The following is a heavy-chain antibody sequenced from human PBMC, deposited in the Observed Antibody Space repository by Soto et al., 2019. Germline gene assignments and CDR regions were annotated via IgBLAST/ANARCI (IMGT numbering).Heavy chain of an antibody. J-gene: IGHJ6*03. Sequence: GGSLRLSCAASGFTFDDYAMHWVRQAPGKGLEWVSGISWNSGSIGYADSVKGRFTISRDNAKNSLYLQMNSLRAEDTALYYCAKGYYYGSGSYYYYMDVWGKGTTVTVSS. D-gene: IGHD3-10*01. CDR1: GFTFDDYA. CDR3: AKGYYYGSGSYYYYMDV. CDR2: ISWNSGSI. V-gene: IGHV3-9*01.